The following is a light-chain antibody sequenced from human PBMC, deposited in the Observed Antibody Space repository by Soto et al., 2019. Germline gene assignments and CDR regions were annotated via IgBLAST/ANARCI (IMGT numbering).Light chain of an antibody. CDR2: DVS. Sequence: QSALTQPASVSGSAGRSITISCTGASSDVGGYNYVSWYQQHPGKAPKLMIYDVSNRPSGVSNRFSGSKSGNTASLTISGLQAEYEADYYCSSYTSSILFGGGTKLTV. J-gene: IGLJ2*01. V-gene: IGLV2-14*01. CDR3: SSYTSSIL. CDR1: SSDVGGYNY.